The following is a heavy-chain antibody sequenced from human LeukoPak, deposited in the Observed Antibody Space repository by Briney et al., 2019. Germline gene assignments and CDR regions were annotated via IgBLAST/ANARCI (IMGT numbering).Heavy chain of an antibody. J-gene: IGHJ4*02. CDR3: AKDLAVREQLFDY. CDR1: GFTFSSYA. CDR2: ISGSGGST. D-gene: IGHD3-10*01. Sequence: GGSLRLSCAASGFTFSSYAMSWVRQAPGKGLEWVSAISGSGGSTYYADSVKGRFTISRDNSKDTLYLQMNSLRAEDTAVYYCAKDLAVREQLFDYWGQGTLVTVSS. V-gene: IGHV3-23*01.